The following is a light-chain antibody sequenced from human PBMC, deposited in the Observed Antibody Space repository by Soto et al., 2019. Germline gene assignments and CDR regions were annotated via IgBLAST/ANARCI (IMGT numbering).Light chain of an antibody. CDR2: SAS. V-gene: IGKV1-12*01. CDR1: QRIDTW. J-gene: IGKJ1*01. CDR3: QQAYTFPWT. Sequence: DIQMTQSPSSLPASVGDRVTITCRASQRIDTWLVWYQQKPGTAPKLLISSASRLKSGVPSRFRGSGSGTDFTLTISSLQSEDFATYYCQQAYTFPWTFGQGTTVEIK.